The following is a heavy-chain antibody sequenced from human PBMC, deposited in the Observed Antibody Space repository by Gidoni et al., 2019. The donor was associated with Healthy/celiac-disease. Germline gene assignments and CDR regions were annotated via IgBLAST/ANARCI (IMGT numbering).Heavy chain of an antibody. J-gene: IGHJ4*02. V-gene: IGHV3-53*01. Sequence: TVSSNYMCWVRQAPGKGLEWVSVIYSGGSTYYADSVKGRFTISRDNSKNTLYLQMNSLRAEDTAVYYCARVQIGYSSGWYDYFDYWGQGTLVTVSS. CDR3: ARVQIGYSSGWYDYFDY. D-gene: IGHD6-19*01. CDR2: IYSGGST. CDR1: TVSSNY.